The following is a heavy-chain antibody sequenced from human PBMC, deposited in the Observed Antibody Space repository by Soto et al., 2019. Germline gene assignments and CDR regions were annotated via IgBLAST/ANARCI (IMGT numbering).Heavy chain of an antibody. V-gene: IGHV3-23*01. CDR1: GFTFSSYA. Sequence: GGSLRLSCAASGFTFSSYAMSWVRQAPGKGLEWVSAISGSGGSTYYADSVKGRFTISRDNSKNTLYLQMNSLRAEDTAVYYCAKECKSYYDFWSGYYTDGDAFDIWGQGTMVTVSS. D-gene: IGHD3-3*01. CDR3: AKECKSYYDFWSGYYTDGDAFDI. CDR2: ISGSGGST. J-gene: IGHJ3*02.